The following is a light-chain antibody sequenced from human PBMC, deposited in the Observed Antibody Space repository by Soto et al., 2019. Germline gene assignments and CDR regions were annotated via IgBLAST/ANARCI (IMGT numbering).Light chain of an antibody. CDR3: QQYNNWPPDRT. CDR2: GAS. Sequence: EIVMTQSPATLSVSPGERATLSCRASQSVSSYLAWYQQKPGQAPRLLIYGASTMATGIPARFSGSGSGTEFTFTISSLQSEDFAIYSCQQYNNWPPDRTFGQGTKVEIK. J-gene: IGKJ1*01. CDR1: QSVSSY. V-gene: IGKV3-15*01.